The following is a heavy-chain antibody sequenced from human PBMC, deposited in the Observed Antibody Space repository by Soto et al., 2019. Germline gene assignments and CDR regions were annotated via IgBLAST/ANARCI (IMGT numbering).Heavy chain of an antibody. Sequence: SETLSLTCTVSGGSISSGDEYRSWIRQPPGKGLEWIGYIYYSGSTYYNPSLKSRVSISVDTSKNQFSLKLSSVTAADTAVYYCARIPASYTAMGYGAFEIWGQGTMVTVSS. V-gene: IGHV4-30-4*01. D-gene: IGHD5-18*01. CDR2: IYYSGST. CDR1: GGSISSGDEY. J-gene: IGHJ3*02. CDR3: ARIPASYTAMGYGAFEI.